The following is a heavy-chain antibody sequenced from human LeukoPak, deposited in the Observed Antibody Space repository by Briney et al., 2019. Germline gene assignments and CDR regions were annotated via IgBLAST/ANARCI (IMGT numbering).Heavy chain of an antibody. CDR2: ISAYNGNT. D-gene: IGHD6-13*01. J-gene: IGHJ5*02. Sequence: GASVKVSCKASGYTFTSYGISWVRQAPGQGLEWMGWISAYNGNTNYTQKLQGRVTMTTDTSTSTAYMELRSLRSDDTAVYYCARDTGQQLVNWFDPWGQGTLVTVSS. V-gene: IGHV1-18*01. CDR1: GYTFTSYG. CDR3: ARDTGQQLVNWFDP.